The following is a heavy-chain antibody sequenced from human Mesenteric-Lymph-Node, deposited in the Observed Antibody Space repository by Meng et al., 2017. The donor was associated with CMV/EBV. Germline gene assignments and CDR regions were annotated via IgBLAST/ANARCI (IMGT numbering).Heavy chain of an antibody. Sequence: SGFTFSSYAMSWVRQAPGKGLEWVSGIVGSGVNTYYADSVKGRFTISRDNSKNTLYLQVNSLRAEDTAVYYCAKERYYDSSGYNDYWGQGTLVTVSS. V-gene: IGHV3-23*01. CDR1: GFTFSSYA. D-gene: IGHD3-22*01. J-gene: IGHJ4*02. CDR3: AKERYYDSSGYNDY. CDR2: IVGSGVNT.